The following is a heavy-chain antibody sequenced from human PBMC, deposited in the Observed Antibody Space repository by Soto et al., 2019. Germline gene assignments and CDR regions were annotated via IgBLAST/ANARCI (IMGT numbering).Heavy chain of an antibody. Sequence: ASVKVSCKASGYTFTSYGISWVRQAPGQGLEWMGWISAYNGNTNYAQKFQGRVTITSDTSTSTAYMELRSLRSEDMAVFYCARDDPQYYDILTGYDYWGQGTLVTVSS. CDR2: ISAYNGNT. V-gene: IGHV1-18*03. D-gene: IGHD3-9*01. J-gene: IGHJ4*02. CDR3: ARDDPQYYDILTGYDY. CDR1: GYTFTSYG.